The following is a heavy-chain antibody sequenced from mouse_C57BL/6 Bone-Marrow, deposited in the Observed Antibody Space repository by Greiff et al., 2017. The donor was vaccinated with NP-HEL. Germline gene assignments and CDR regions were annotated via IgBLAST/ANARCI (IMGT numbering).Heavy chain of an antibody. CDR1: GYSITSDY. CDR2: ISYSGST. J-gene: IGHJ4*01. D-gene: IGHD2-2*01. Sequence: EVKLQESGPGLAKPSQTLSLTGSVTGYSITSDYWNWIRKFPGNKLEYMGYISYSGSTYYNPSLKSRISITRDTSKNQYYLQLNSVTTEDTATYYCARSPLWLRRNYYAMDYWGQGTSVTVSS. CDR3: ARSPLWLRRNYYAMDY. V-gene: IGHV3-8*01.